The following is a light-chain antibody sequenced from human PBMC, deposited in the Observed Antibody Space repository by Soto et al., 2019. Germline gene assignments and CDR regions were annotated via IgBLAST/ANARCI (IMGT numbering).Light chain of an antibody. J-gene: IGLJ1*01. V-gene: IGLV2-14*01. CDR2: DVS. CDR1: SSDVGGYNY. Sequence: QSALTQPASVSGSPGQSITISCTGTSSDVGGYNYVSWYQQHPGTAPKLMIYDVSNRPSGVSNRFSGSKSGNTASLTISGLQAEDEADYYCSSYTSSSTLNYVFGTGTKLTVL. CDR3: SSYTSSSTLNYV.